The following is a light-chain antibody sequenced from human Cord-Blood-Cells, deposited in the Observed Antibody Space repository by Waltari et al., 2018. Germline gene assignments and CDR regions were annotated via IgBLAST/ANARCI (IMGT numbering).Light chain of an antibody. CDR2: AAS. Sequence: DIQMTQSPSSLSASVGVRVTITCRASQSISSYLNWYQQKQGKAPKLLIYAASSLQSGVPSRFSGSGSGTDFTLTISSLQPEDFATYYCQQSYSTPLVTFGGGTKVEIK. CDR1: QSISSY. CDR3: QQSYSTPLVT. V-gene: IGKV1-39*01. J-gene: IGKJ4*01.